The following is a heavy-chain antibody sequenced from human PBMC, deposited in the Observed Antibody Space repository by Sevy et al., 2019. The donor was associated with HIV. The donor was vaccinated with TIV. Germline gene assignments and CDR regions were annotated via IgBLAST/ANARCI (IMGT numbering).Heavy chain of an antibody. Sequence: GGSLRLSCAASGFTFSSYWMYWVRQAPGKGLVWVSRINSDGIITSYADSVKGRFTISRDNAKNTRYLQMNSLRAEETAVYYCASASVRAGIINPLDYWGQGTLVTVSS. CDR1: GFTFSSYW. D-gene: IGHD3-10*02. V-gene: IGHV3-74*01. J-gene: IGHJ4*02. CDR3: ASASVRAGIINPLDY. CDR2: INSDGIIT.